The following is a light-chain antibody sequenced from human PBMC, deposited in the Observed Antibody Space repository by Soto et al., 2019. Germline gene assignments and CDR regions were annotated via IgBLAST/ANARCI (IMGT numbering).Light chain of an antibody. CDR3: SSYASSSTLV. Sequence: QSALTQPASVSGSPGQSITISCTGTSSDVGGYDYVSWYQQHPGKVPKLMIYDVSSRPSGVSNRFSGSKSGNTASLTISGIQAEDEADYYCSSYASSSTLVLGGGTKVTVL. CDR2: DVS. CDR1: SSDVGGYDY. V-gene: IGLV2-14*01. J-gene: IGLJ2*01.